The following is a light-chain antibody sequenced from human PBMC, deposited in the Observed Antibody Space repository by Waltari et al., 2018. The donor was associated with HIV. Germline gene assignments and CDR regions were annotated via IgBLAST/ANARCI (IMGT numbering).Light chain of an antibody. J-gene: IGKJ2*03. CDR2: WAS. V-gene: IGKV4-1*01. CDR1: QSVLYNSNNKNY. Sequence: IVMTQSPDSLAVSLGERVTINCKSSQSVLYNSNNKNYLAWYQQKPRQPPKLLIYWASTRESGVPDRFSGSGSGTDFTLTISSLQAEDVAVYYCQQYYSTLYSFGQGTKLEIK. CDR3: QQYYSTLYS.